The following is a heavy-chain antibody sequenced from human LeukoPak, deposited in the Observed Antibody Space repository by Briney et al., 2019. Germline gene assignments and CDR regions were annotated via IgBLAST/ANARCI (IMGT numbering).Heavy chain of an antibody. D-gene: IGHD1-1*01. CDR3: ATYVNWVAGDV. CDR1: KFTFSDSW. CDR2: IKEDGGEE. Sequence: GGSLRLSCAASKFTFSDSWMSWVRQASGKGLEWVAAIKEDGGEEYYMDSVKGRFTSSRDNAKNSLYLQMNSLRDADTAVYHCATYVNWVAGDVWGQGTAVSVSS. J-gene: IGHJ6*02. V-gene: IGHV3-7*01.